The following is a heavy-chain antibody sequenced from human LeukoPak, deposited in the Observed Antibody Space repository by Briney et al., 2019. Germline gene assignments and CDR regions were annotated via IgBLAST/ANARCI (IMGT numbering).Heavy chain of an antibody. J-gene: IGHJ4*02. CDR2: ISYDGSNK. V-gene: IGHV3-30-3*01. CDR3: ARDLLRYCSSTSCPTGY. D-gene: IGHD2-2*01. CDR1: GFTFSSYA. Sequence: PGGSLRLSCAASGFTFSSYAMHWVRQAPGKGLEWVTVISYDGSNKYYADSVKGRFTISRDNSKNTLYLQMNSLRAEDTAVYYCARDLLRYCSSTSCPTGYWGQGTLVTVSS.